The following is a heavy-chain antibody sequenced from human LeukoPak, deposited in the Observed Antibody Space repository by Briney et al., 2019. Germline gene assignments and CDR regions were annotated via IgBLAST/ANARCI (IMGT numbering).Heavy chain of an antibody. D-gene: IGHD6-19*01. CDR2: ISDSGGDT. CDR3: VKVGSGSGWYWSP. J-gene: IGHJ5*02. Sequence: GGSLRLSCTGSGFTFSNYVMSWVRQAPGRRLEWVSGISDSGGDTDYADSVKGRFTISRDNSKNTLFLRMNILRVEDTAVYYCVKVGSGSGWYWSPWGQGTLVTVSS. V-gene: IGHV3-23*01. CDR1: GFTFSNYV.